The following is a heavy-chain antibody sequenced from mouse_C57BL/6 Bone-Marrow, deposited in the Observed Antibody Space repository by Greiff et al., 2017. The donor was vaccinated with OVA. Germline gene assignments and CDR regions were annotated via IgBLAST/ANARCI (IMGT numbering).Heavy chain of an antibody. CDR2: IDPSDSYT. V-gene: IGHV1-50*01. CDR1: GYTFTSYW. J-gene: IGHJ2*01. D-gene: IGHD1-1*01. Sequence: QVQLQQPGAELVKPGASVKLSCKASGYTFTSYWMQWVKQRPGQGLEWIGEIDPSDSYTNYNQKFKGKATLTVDTSSSTAYMQLSSLTSEDSAVYYCARPNYYGSSPYFDYWGQGTTLTVSS. CDR3: ARPNYYGSSPYFDY.